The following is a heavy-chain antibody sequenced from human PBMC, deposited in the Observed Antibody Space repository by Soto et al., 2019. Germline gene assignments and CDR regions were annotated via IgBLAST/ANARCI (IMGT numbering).Heavy chain of an antibody. V-gene: IGHV3-23*01. CDR2: ISGSGGST. CDR1: GFTFSSYA. Sequence: GGSLRLSCAASGFTFSSYAMSWVRQAPGKGLEWVSAISGSGGSTYYADSVKGRFTISRDNSKNTLYLQMNSPRAEDTAVYYCAKDRIGIHNPYYFDYWGQGTLVTVSS. J-gene: IGHJ4*02. D-gene: IGHD2-21*01. CDR3: AKDRIGIHNPYYFDY.